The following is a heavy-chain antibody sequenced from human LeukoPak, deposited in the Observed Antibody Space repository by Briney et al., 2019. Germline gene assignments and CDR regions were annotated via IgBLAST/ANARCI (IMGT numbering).Heavy chain of an antibody. D-gene: IGHD6-13*01. J-gene: IGHJ4*02. CDR3: ARDPAAQVFDY. CDR1: GGTFSSYA. V-gene: IGHV1-69*04. CDR2: IIPILGIA. Sequence: SVKVSCKASGGTFSSYAISWVRQAPGQGLEWMGRIIPILGIANYAQKFQGRVTITADKSTSTAYIELSSLRSEDTAVYYCARDPAAQVFDYWGQGTLVTVSS.